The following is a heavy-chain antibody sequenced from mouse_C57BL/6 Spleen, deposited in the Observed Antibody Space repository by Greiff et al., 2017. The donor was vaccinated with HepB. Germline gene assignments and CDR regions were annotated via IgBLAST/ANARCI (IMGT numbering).Heavy chain of an antibody. CDR1: GYTFTDYN. CDR3: ARSYYGSAYYFDY. CDR2: INPNNGGT. J-gene: IGHJ2*01. Sequence: QLQQSGPELVKPGASVKIPCKASGYTFTDYNMDWVKQSHGKSLEWIGDINPNNGGTIYNQKFKGKATLTVDKSSSTAYMELRSLTSEDTAVYYCARSYYGSAYYFDYWGQGTTLTVSS. D-gene: IGHD1-1*01. V-gene: IGHV1-18*01.